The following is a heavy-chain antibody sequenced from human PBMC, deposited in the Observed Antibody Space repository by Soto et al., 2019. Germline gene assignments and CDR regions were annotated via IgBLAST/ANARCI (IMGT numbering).Heavy chain of an antibody. Sequence: ASVKVSCKASGYTFTSYDINWVRQATGQGLEWMGWMNPNSGNTGYAQKFQGRVTMTRNTSISTAYMELSSLRSEDTAVYYCARRGPDYYYYYYYMDVWGKGTTVTVSS. J-gene: IGHJ6*03. V-gene: IGHV1-8*01. CDR2: MNPNSGNT. CDR1: GYTFTSYD. CDR3: ARRGPDYYYYYYYMDV.